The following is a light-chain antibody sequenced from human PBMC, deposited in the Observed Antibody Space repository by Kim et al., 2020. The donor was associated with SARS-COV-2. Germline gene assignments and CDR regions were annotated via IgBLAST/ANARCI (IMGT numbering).Light chain of an antibody. CDR2: AGT. CDR1: QIVPREY. CDR3: QQYVISAGA. Sequence: SPGESATLSCRASQIVPREYLAWYQQRPGQAPRLLIYAGTARATGIPDRFSGSVSGTDFTLTISRLEPEDFAMYYCQQYVISAGAFGQGTKVDIK. J-gene: IGKJ1*01. V-gene: IGKV3-20*01.